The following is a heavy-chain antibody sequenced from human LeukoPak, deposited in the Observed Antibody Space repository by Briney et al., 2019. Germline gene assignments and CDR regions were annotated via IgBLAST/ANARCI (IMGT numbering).Heavy chain of an antibody. Sequence: ASVKVSCKTSGYTFTSYSITWVRQAPGQGLEWMGWINPKSRATNYAQNFQGRVTLTRDTSISTAYMELSSLRSDDTAVYYCTRGDYWGQGTLVTVSS. CDR3: TRGDY. J-gene: IGHJ4*02. CDR2: INPKSRAT. CDR1: GYTFTSYS. V-gene: IGHV1-2*02.